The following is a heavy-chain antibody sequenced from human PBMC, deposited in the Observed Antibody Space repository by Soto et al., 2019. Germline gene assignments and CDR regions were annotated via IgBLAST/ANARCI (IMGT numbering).Heavy chain of an antibody. J-gene: IGHJ4*02. Sequence: SETLSLTCTVSGGSISSSSYYWGWIRQPPGKGLEWIGSIYYSGSTYYNPSLKSRVTISVDTSKNQFSLKLSSVTAADTAVYYCASAPRNSITMVRGVIIVGFSYFDYWGQGTLVTVSS. CDR3: ASAPRNSITMVRGVIIVGFSYFDY. CDR1: GGSISSSSYY. D-gene: IGHD3-10*01. CDR2: IYYSGST. V-gene: IGHV4-39*01.